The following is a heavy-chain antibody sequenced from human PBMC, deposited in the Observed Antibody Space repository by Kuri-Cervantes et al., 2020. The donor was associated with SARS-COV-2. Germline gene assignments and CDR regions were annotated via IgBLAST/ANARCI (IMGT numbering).Heavy chain of an antibody. D-gene: IGHD6-13*01. J-gene: IGHJ6*02. Sequence: GSLRLSCTVSGGSIRISSYYWGWIRQPPGKGLEWLGSIYYSASTYYNPSLKSRVPMSVDTSKNHFSLKLSSVTAADTAVYYCARGLAAAEGDYYYYYGMDVWGQGITVTVSS. CDR2: IYYSAST. CDR1: GGSIRISSYY. CDR3: ARGLAAAEGDYYYYYGMDV. V-gene: IGHV4-39*02.